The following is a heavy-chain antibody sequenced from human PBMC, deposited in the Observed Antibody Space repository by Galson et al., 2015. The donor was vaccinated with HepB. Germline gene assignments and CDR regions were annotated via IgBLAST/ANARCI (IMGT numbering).Heavy chain of an antibody. D-gene: IGHD1-26*01. CDR3: ARVYRGNYGY. CDR2: IYSGGST. V-gene: IGHV3-53*01. CDR1: GFTVSSNY. Sequence: SLRLSCAASGFTVSSNYMSWVRQAPGKGLEWVSVIYSGGSTYYPDSVKGRFTISRDNSKNTLHLQMNNLRAEDTAVYYCARVYRGNYGYWGQGTLVTVSS. J-gene: IGHJ4*02.